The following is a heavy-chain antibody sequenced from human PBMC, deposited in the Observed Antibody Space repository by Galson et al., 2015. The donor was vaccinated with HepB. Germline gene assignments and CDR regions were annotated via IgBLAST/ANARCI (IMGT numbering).Heavy chain of an antibody. Sequence: SVKVSCNASGGTFSSYAISWVRQAPGQGLEWMGGIIPIFGIANYAQKFQGRVTITADESTSTAYMELSSLRSEDTAVYYCARDPLYCSGGSCYSVNWFDPWGQGTLVTVSS. D-gene: IGHD2-15*01. CDR1: GGTFSSYA. CDR2: IIPIFGIA. J-gene: IGHJ5*02. CDR3: ARDPLYCSGGSCYSVNWFDP. V-gene: IGHV1-69*13.